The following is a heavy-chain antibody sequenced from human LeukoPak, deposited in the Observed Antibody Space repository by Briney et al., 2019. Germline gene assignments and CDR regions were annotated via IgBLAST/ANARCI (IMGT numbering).Heavy chain of an antibody. Sequence: GGSLRLSCAASGFTFSTYWMSWVRQAPGKGLEWVANIKEDGSAKFYLGSVRGRFTISRDNAKNSLYLQMNSLRAEDTAVYYCARGWRIVEATLGQDFDYWGQGTLVTVSS. CDR2: IKEDGSAK. D-gene: IGHD1-26*01. V-gene: IGHV3-7*01. CDR1: GFTFSTYW. J-gene: IGHJ4*02. CDR3: ARGWRIVEATLGQDFDY.